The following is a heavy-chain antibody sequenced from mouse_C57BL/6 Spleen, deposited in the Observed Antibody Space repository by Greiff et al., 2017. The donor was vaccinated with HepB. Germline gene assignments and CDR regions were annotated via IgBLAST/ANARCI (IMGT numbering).Heavy chain of an antibody. D-gene: IGHD3-2*02. Sequence: EVQLQQSGPELVKPGASVKISCKASGYSFTGYYMNWVKQSPEKSLEWIGEINPSTGGTTYNQKFKAKATLTVDKSSSTAYMQLKSLTSEDSAVYYCARSGSSGYGFAYWGQGTLVTVSA. CDR3: ARSGSSGYGFAY. CDR1: GYSFTGYY. J-gene: IGHJ3*01. CDR2: INPSTGGT. V-gene: IGHV1-42*01.